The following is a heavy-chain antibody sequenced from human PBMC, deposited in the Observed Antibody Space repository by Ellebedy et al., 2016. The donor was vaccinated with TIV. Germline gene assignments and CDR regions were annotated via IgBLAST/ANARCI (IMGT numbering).Heavy chain of an antibody. J-gene: IGHJ6*02. Sequence: PGGSLRLSCAASGFTFNIYRMHWVRQVPGKGLVWVSRINSDGRSTSYADFVKGRFTISRDNSKNTLYLYMNDLRVEDTAVYYCARDRRGLGVWGQGTTVTVSS. V-gene: IGHV3-74*01. CDR2: INSDGRST. CDR1: GFTFNIYR. CDR3: ARDRRGLGV.